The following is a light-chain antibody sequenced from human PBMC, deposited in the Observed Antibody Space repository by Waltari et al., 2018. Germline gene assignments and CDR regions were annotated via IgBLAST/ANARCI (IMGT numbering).Light chain of an antibody. CDR2: YDS. J-gene: IGLJ2*01. V-gene: IGLV3-21*01. CDR3: QVWESYGDHLVV. CDR1: NIGSKN. Sequence: VAPGKTARITCGGSNIGSKNVNWYQQKPGQAPVLVIYYDSDRPSGIPERFSGSNSGNTATLTISRVEAGDEADYYCQVWESYGDHLVVFGGGTNLTVV.